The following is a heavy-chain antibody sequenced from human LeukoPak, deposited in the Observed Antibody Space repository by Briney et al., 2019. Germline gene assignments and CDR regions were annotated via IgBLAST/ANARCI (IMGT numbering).Heavy chain of an antibody. CDR1: GFTFSSYA. CDR3: ARDSMRKSIAAAGTLN. Sequence: AGGSLRLSCAASGFTFSSYAIHWVRQAPGKGLEWVAVISYDGSNKYYADSVKGRFTISRDNSKNTLYLQMNSLRAEDTAVYYCARDSMRKSIAAAGTLNWGQGTLVTVSS. CDR2: ISYDGSNK. D-gene: IGHD6-13*01. V-gene: IGHV3-30-3*01. J-gene: IGHJ4*02.